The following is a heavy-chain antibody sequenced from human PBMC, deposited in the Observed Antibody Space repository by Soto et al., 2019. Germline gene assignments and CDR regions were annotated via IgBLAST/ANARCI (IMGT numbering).Heavy chain of an antibody. V-gene: IGHV1-46*01. D-gene: IGHD6-6*01. CDR2: INPSGGST. Sequence: ASVKVSCKASGYTFTSYYMHWVRQAPGQGLEWMGIINPSGGSTSYAQKFQGRVTMTRDTSTSTVYMELSSLRSEDTAVYYCARERPYDSSSFYYYYGMDVWGQGTTVTVSS. CDR3: ARERPYDSSSFYYYYGMDV. J-gene: IGHJ6*02. CDR1: GYTFTSYY.